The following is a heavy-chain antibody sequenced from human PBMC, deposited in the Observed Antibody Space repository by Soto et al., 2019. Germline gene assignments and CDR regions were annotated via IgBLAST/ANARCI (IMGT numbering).Heavy chain of an antibody. CDR3: ARGGFGHRFDP. Sequence: QVQLQQWGAGLLKPSETLSLTCAVYGGSFSGYYWSWIRQPPGKGLEWIGEINHSGSTNYNPSLKSRVTISVDTSKNQCSLKLSSVTAADTAVYYCARGGFGHRFDPWGQGTLVTVSS. J-gene: IGHJ5*02. V-gene: IGHV4-34*01. CDR2: INHSGST. D-gene: IGHD3-16*01. CDR1: GGSFSGYY.